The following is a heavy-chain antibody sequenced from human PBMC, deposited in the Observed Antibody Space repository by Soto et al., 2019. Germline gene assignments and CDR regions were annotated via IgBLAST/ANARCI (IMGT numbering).Heavy chain of an antibody. Sequence: QVQLQESGPGLVKPSGTLSLTCAVSGDSISSDKWWSWVRQPPGKGLEWIGEIYHSGRTNCNPSLKSRVTTSVEKSKNQFSLELSSMTAADTAVYYCARGGDWKFDYWGQGSLVTVSS. CDR1: GDSISSDKW. V-gene: IGHV4-4*02. CDR3: ARGGDWKFDY. J-gene: IGHJ4*02. D-gene: IGHD2-21*02. CDR2: IYHSGRT.